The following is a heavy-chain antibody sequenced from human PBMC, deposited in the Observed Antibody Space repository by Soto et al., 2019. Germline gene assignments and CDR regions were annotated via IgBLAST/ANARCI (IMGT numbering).Heavy chain of an antibody. CDR2: IWYDGSNK. V-gene: IGHV3-33*01. CDR1: GFTFSSYG. CDR3: ARFFITIFHYHYGMDF. J-gene: IGHJ6*02. Sequence: PGGSLRLSCAASGFTFSSYGMHWVRQAPGKGLEWVAVIWYDGSNKYYADSVKGRFTISRDNSKNTLYLQMNSLRAEDTAVYYCARFFITIFHYHYGMDFRGQGTTVTVSS. D-gene: IGHD3-9*01.